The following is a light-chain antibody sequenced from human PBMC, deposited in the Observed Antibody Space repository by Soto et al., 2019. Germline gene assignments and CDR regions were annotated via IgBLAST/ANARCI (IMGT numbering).Light chain of an antibody. J-gene: IGLJ2*01. CDR3: SSYAGSNVVV. Sequence: QSALTQPPSASGSPGQSVTISCTGTSSDAGGYKYVSWYQQHPGKAPKLIIYEVNKRPSWVPDRFSGSKSGNTASLTVSGLQAEDEGGYYCSSYAGSNVVVFGGGTKLTVL. CDR2: EVN. V-gene: IGLV2-8*01. CDR1: SSDAGGYKY.